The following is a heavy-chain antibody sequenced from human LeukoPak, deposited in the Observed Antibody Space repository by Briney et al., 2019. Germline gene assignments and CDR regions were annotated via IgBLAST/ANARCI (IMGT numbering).Heavy chain of an antibody. V-gene: IGHV3-7*04. Sequence: PGRSQRLSCVASGFTFSSFGMHWVRQAPGKGLEWVANIKEDGSVKNYVDSVKGRFTISRDNAKKSLYVQMNSLRADDTAVYYCGREVPGGATILDYWGQGTLVTVSS. D-gene: IGHD1-26*01. CDR1: GFTFSSFG. J-gene: IGHJ4*02. CDR3: GREVPGGATILDY. CDR2: IKEDGSVK.